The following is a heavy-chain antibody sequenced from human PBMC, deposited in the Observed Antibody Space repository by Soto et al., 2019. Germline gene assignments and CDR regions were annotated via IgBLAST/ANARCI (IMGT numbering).Heavy chain of an antibody. CDR2: INAGNGNT. CDR1: GYTFTSYA. V-gene: IGHV1-3*01. Sequence: GASVKVSCKASGYTFTSYAMHWVRQAPGQRLEWMGWINAGNGNTKYSQKFQGRVTITRDTSASTAYMELSSLRSEDTAVYYCAKDDCDSSGYPDCDYWGQGALVTVSS. D-gene: IGHD3-22*01. CDR3: AKDDCDSSGYPDCDY. J-gene: IGHJ4*02.